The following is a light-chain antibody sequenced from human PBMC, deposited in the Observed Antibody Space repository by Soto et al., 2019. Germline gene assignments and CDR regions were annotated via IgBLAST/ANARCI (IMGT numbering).Light chain of an antibody. Sequence: DVQMTQSPSTLSASIGDTVTITCRASQTIVTWLAWYQQKPGRPPKLLIYMASILESGVPSRFSGRGSGTELTLTISGLQPDDLGTYYCQQYNSYPKTFGEGTKLDI. CDR3: QQYNSYPKT. J-gene: IGKJ2*01. CDR1: QTIVTW. CDR2: MAS. V-gene: IGKV1-5*03.